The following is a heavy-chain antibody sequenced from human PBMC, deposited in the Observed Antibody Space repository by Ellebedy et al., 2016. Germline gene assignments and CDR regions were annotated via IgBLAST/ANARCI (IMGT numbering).Heavy chain of an antibody. J-gene: IGHJ4*02. V-gene: IGHV3-23*01. D-gene: IGHD6-13*01. CDR2: TSFSNTNT. CDR1: GFTVSSYD. Sequence: GESLKISCAASGFTVSSYDMSWVRQAPGKGLEWVSSTSFSNTNTYYADFVKGRFTISRDNSKNTLDLRMNSLRAEDTAVYYCAKGRGSSYYYFAYWGQGALVTVSS. CDR3: AKGRGSSYYYFAY.